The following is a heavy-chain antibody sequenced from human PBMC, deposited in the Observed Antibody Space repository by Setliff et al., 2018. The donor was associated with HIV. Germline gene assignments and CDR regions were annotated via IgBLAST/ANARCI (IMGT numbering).Heavy chain of an antibody. Sequence: PSETLSLTCTVSGGSISSYYWSWIRQPPGKGLEWIGYIFYSGSTNYNPSLKSRVTISVDASKNQFSLKLSSVTAADTAVYYCARGRVDDSSGYYGVVDYYYYYYIDVWGKGTTVTVSS. V-gene: IGHV4-59*12. J-gene: IGHJ6*03. CDR2: IFYSGST. D-gene: IGHD3-22*01. CDR3: ARGRVDDSSGYYGVVDYYYYYYIDV. CDR1: GGSISSYY.